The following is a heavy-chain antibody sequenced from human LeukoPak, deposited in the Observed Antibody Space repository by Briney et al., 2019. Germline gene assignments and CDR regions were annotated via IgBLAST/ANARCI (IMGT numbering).Heavy chain of an antibody. D-gene: IGHD3-22*01. CDR3: ATDGDYYDSSGYSWFDP. CDR1: GYTFTSYA. J-gene: IGHJ5*02. CDR2: INAGNGNT. V-gene: IGHV1-3*01. Sequence: ASVKVSCKASGYTFTSYAMHWVRQAPGQRLEWMGWINAGNGNTKYSQKFQGRVTITRDTSASTAYMELSSLRSEDTAVYYCATDGDYYDSSGYSWFDPWGQGTLVTVSS.